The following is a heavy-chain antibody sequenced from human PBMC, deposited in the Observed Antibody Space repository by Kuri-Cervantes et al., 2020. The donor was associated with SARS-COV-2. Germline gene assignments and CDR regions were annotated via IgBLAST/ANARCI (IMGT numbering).Heavy chain of an antibody. J-gene: IGHJ4*02. CDR3: ARVDYDSSAIPPDY. D-gene: IGHD3-22*01. V-gene: IGHV3-20*04. Sequence: GGSLRLSCAASGFIFDDYTMHWVRQAPGKGLEWVSGINWNGGSTGYADSVKGRFTISRDNAKNSLYLQMNSLRAEDTALYYCARVDYDSSAIPPDYWGQGTLVTVSS. CDR2: INWNGGST. CDR1: GFIFDDYT.